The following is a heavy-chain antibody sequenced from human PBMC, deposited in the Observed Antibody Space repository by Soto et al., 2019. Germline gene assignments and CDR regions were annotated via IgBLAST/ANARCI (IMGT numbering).Heavy chain of an antibody. J-gene: IGHJ4*02. D-gene: IGHD3-16*01. Sequence: PGGSLRLSCAASKFIFKNYAMHWVRQALGKGLEWVAVISYDGSNKYYADSVKGRFTISRDNSKNTVYVQLKSLRAEDTALYYCARGRPSSMVLSGWPFDYWGQGTLVTVSS. CDR2: ISYDGSNK. CDR3: ARGRPSSMVLSGWPFDY. V-gene: IGHV3-30-3*01. CDR1: KFIFKNYA.